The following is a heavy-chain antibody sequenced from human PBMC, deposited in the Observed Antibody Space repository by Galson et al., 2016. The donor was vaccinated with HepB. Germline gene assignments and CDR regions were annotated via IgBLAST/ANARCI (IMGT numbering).Heavy chain of an antibody. CDR1: GPGFKGYG. CDR3: AIGATGATWRN. D-gene: IGHD1-1*01. CDR2: IDGEGHTT. V-gene: IGHV3-23*01. Sequence: LRLSCAVSGPGFKGYGMSWVRQAPGKGLQWVSDIDGEGHTTHHADSVKGRFTMSRDNSQDTVYLEMKSVRVEDTAIYYCAIGATGATWRNWGQGTLVTVSS. J-gene: IGHJ4*02.